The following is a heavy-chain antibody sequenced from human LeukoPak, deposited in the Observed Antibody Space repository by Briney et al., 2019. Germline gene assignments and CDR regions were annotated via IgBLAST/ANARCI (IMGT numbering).Heavy chain of an antibody. Sequence: ASVKVSCKASGYTFTGYYMHWARQAPGQGLEWMGWINPNSGGTNYAQKFQGRVTMTRDTSISTAYMELSRLRSDDTAVYYCASATSVVVPAAAMQIGYYYYGMDVWGQGTTVTVSS. V-gene: IGHV1-2*02. CDR1: GYTFTGYY. CDR2: INPNSGGT. D-gene: IGHD2-2*01. CDR3: ASATSVVVPAAAMQIGYYYYGMDV. J-gene: IGHJ6*02.